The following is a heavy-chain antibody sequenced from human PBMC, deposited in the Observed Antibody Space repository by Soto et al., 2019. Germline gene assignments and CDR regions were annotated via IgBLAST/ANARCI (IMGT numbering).Heavy chain of an antibody. CDR3: ARCSSGWYDFDY. Sequence: ASVKVFSKVSGYTSTGHGISWLRQAPGQGLEWMGWISAYNGNTNYAQKLQGRVTMTTDTSTSTAYMELRSLRSDDTAVYYCARCSSGWYDFDYWGQGTLVTVSS. CDR2: ISAYNGNT. CDR1: GYTSTGHG. D-gene: IGHD6-19*01. J-gene: IGHJ4*02. V-gene: IGHV1-18*01.